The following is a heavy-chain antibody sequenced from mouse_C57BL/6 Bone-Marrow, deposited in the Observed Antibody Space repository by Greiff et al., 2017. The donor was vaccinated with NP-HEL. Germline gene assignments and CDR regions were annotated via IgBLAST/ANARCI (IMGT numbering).Heavy chain of an antibody. Sequence: QVQLQQSDAELVKPGASVKISCKVSGYTFTDHTIHWMKQRPEQGLEWIGYIYPRDGSTKYNEKFKGKATLTADKSSSTAYMQLNSLTSEVSAVYFSAMMSSYVYYYAMDYWGQGTSVTVSS. V-gene: IGHV1-78*01. CDR2: IYPRDGST. CDR3: AMMSSYVYYYAMDY. CDR1: GYTFTDHT. J-gene: IGHJ4*01. D-gene: IGHD1-1*01.